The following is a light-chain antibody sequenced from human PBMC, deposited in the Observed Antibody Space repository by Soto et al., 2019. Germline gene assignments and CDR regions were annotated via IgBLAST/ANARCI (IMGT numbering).Light chain of an antibody. CDR2: ENN. CDR3: GTWDSSLSAGV. Sequence: QSVLTQPPSVSAAPGQKVTITCSGSSSNIGSNWLSWYQQLPGTAPKLLIYENNKRPSGIPDRFSGSKSGTSATLGITGLQTGDEADYYCGTWDSSLSAGVFGPGTKLPS. J-gene: IGLJ1*01. V-gene: IGLV1-51*02. CDR1: SSNIGSNW.